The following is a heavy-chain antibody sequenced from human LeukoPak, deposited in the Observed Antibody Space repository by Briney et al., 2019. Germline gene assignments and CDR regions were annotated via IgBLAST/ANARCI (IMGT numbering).Heavy chain of an antibody. J-gene: IGHJ4*02. CDR1: GGSISSHY. D-gene: IGHD2-15*01. V-gene: IGHV4-59*11. CDR2: IYYSGST. CDR3: ARDRGGGFDY. Sequence: PSETLSLTCTVSGGSISSHYWSWIRQPPGKGLEWIGYIYYSGSTNYNPSLKSRVIISVDTSKNQFSLKLSSVTAADTAVYYCARDRGGGFDYWGQGTLVTVSS.